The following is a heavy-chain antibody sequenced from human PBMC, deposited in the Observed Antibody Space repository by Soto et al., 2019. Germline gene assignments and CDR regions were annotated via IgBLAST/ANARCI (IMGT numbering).Heavy chain of an antibody. V-gene: IGHV5-10-1*01. D-gene: IGHD2-2*01. J-gene: IGHJ6*02. Sequence: PGESLKISCKGSGYSFTSYWISWVRQMPGKGLDWMGRIDPSDSYTNYSPSFQGHVTISADKSISTAYLQWSSLKASDTAMYYCARRRYCRSTSCYGGYYYYGMDGRGQGTTLTV. CDR2: IDPSDSYT. CDR1: GYSFTSYW. CDR3: ARRRYCRSTSCYGGYYYYGMDG.